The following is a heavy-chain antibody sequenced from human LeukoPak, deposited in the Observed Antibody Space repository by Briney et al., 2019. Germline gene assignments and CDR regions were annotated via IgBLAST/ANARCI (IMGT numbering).Heavy chain of an antibody. CDR3: ARLITIFGVVRPSYGMDV. V-gene: IGHV1-69*13. D-gene: IGHD3-3*01. CDR2: IIPIFGTA. Sequence: ASVKVSCKASGGTFSSYAISWVRQAPGQGLEWMGGIIPIFGTANYAQKFQGRVTITADESTSTAYMELSSLRSEDTAVYYCARLITIFGVVRPSYGMDVWGQGTTVTVSS. CDR1: GGTFSSYA. J-gene: IGHJ6*02.